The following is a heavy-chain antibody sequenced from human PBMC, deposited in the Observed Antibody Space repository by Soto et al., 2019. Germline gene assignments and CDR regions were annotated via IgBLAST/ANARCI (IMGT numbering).Heavy chain of an antibody. D-gene: IGHD6-19*01. J-gene: IGHJ4*02. V-gene: IGHV1-18*01. CDR2: ISAYNGNT. Sequence: QVQLVQSGAEVKKPGASVKVSCKASGYTFTSYGISWVRQAPGQGLEWMGWISAYNGNTKYAQKLQGRVTMTTDTSTGTAYMGVRSLRSDDTAVYYCARDLAVGLVDYWGQGTLVTVSS. CDR1: GYTFTSYG. CDR3: ARDLAVGLVDY.